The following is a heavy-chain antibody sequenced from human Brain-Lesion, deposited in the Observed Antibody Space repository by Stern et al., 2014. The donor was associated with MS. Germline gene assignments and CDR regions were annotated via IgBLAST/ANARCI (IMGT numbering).Heavy chain of an antibody. CDR3: ARVGGYRGYERYSLVDYYYGMDV. CDR1: GGSFNHYY. V-gene: IGHV4-59*01. D-gene: IGHD5-12*01. CDR2: IHYSGST. Sequence: VQLVESGPGLVKPSETLSLTCTVSGGSFNHYYWSWVRQPPGKGLEWIGYIHYSGSTNYNPSLQSRVTISLDTSKNQFSPELSTVTTADTAVYFCARVGGYRGYERYSLVDYYYGMDVWGQGTTVAVSS. J-gene: IGHJ6*02.